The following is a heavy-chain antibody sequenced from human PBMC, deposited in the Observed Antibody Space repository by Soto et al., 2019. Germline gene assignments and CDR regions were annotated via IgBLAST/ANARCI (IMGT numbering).Heavy chain of an antibody. J-gene: IGHJ1*01. CDR3: SRRVGAVPSQL. CDR2: IYYDGTT. V-gene: IGHV4-39*01. CDR1: AGSISSSRFH. Sequence: QLQLQESGPGLVKHSETLSLTCTVSAGSISSSRFHWDWIRQAPGKWLEWIGSIYYDGTTYSCSSLESRCTISADTSKNQFSRELRSVTAADPAWYYCSRRVGAVPSQLWGQGTLVTVSS. D-gene: IGHD1-26*01.